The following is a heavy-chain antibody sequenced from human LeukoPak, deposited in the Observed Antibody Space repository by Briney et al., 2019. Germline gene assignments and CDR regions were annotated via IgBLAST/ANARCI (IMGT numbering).Heavy chain of an antibody. Sequence: QTGGSLRLSCAASGFTFSSYGMHWVRQAPGKGLEWVSVIYSGGSTYYADSVKGRFTISRDNSKNTLYLQMNSLRAEDTAVYYCANQYYYDSSSYFYDWGQGPWSPSPQ. CDR1: GFTFSSYG. J-gene: IGHJ1*01. CDR3: ANQYYYDSSSYFYD. V-gene: IGHV3-NL1*01. CDR2: IYSGGST. D-gene: IGHD3-22*01.